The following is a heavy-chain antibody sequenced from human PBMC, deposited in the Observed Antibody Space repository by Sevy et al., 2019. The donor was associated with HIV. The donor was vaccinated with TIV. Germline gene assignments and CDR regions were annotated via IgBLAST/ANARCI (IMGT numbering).Heavy chain of an antibody. CDR1: GGSINSDEYS. J-gene: IGHJ4*02. D-gene: IGHD1-1*01. CDR2: IYNSGIT. V-gene: IGHV4-30-2*01. Sequence: SETLSLTCTVPGGSINSDEYSWNWIRQPPGKGLEWIGYIYNSGITYYNPSLGSRVTISVDRSKNLFSLNLSSVTAADTAVYYCARGTIQLWFDYWGQGALVTVSS. CDR3: ARGTIQLWFDY.